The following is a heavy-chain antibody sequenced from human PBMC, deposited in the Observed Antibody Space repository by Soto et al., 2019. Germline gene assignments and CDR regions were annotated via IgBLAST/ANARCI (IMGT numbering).Heavy chain of an antibody. D-gene: IGHD6-6*01. CDR3: ARALARPFDY. CDR1: GFTFGSHD. Sequence: GGSLGLSCAASGFTFGSHDMNWVRQAPGKGLEWVSSISSSSSYIYYADSVQGRFTISRDHAKNSLYLQMTSLRAEDTAVYYCARALARPFDYWGQGTLVTVSS. J-gene: IGHJ4*02. V-gene: IGHV3-21*01. CDR2: ISSSSSYI.